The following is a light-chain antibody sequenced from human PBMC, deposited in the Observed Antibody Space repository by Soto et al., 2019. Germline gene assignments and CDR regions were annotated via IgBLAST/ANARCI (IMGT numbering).Light chain of an antibody. Sequence: EIVLTQSPDTLSLSPGERATLSCRASQSIANNYLAWYQQKPGQAPRLLIHSASTRATGIPDRFSGSGSGTDFTLTISRLEPDDFAVYYCHQHAESPLTFGGGTRVEI. CDR1: QSIANNY. J-gene: IGKJ4*01. CDR3: HQHAESPLT. V-gene: IGKV3-20*01. CDR2: SAS.